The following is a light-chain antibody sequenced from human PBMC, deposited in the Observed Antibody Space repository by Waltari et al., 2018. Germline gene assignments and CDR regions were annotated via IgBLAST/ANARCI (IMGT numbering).Light chain of an antibody. V-gene: IGKV3-11*01. CDR3: QQRSNWPLT. J-gene: IGKJ4*01. CDR1: RSVGSY. Sequence: EIVLTQSPATLSLSPRERATLSCRASRSVGSYLAWYQQKPGQAPRLLIYDAFNSATGIPARFSGSGSGTDFTLTISILEPEDFAVYYCQQRSNWPLTFGGGTKVEIK. CDR2: DAF.